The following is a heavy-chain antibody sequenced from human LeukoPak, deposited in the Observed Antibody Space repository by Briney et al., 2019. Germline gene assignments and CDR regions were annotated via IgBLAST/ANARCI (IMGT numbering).Heavy chain of an antibody. D-gene: IGHD3-10*01. CDR3: ATYYGSGSSSSYFDY. V-gene: IGHV1-24*01. J-gene: IGHJ4*02. CDR2: FDPEDGET. Sequence: ASVKVSCKVSGYTLTELSMRWVRQAPGKGLEWMGGFDPEDGETIYAQKFQGRVTMTEDTSTDTAYMELSSLRSEDTAVYYCATYYGSGSSSSYFDYWGQGTLVTVSS. CDR1: GYTLTELS.